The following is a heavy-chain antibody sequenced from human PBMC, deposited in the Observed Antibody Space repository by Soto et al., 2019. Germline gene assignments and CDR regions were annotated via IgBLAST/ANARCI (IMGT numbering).Heavy chain of an antibody. Sequence: EVQLVESGGGLVQTGGSLRLSCAASGFTFSDYEMDWVRQAPGKGLEWVAHIRSSGGSMYADSVKGRFTISRDNAKNALYLQMNSLRAEDTAVYYCTKEKSVLYSGYDALDIWGQGTMVTVS. J-gene: IGHJ3*02. CDR2: IRSSGGSM. CDR1: GFTFSDYE. CDR3: TKEKSVLYSGYDALDI. V-gene: IGHV3-48*03. D-gene: IGHD5-12*01.